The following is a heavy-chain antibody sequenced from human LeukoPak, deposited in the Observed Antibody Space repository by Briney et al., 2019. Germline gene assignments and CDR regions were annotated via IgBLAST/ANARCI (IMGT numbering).Heavy chain of an antibody. V-gene: IGHV4-59*12. Sequence: SETLSLTCTVSGGSISTYYWSWIRQPPGKGLEWIGYIFYSGSSNYNPSLKSRVTISVDTSKNQFSLKLSSVTAADTAVYYCARSGDYAWYFDLWGRGTLVTVSS. CDR1: GGSISTYY. D-gene: IGHD2-21*02. CDR3: ARSGDYAWYFDL. J-gene: IGHJ2*01. CDR2: IFYSGSS.